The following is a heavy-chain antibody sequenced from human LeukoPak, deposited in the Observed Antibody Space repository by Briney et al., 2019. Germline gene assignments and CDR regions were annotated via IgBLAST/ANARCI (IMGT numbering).Heavy chain of an antibody. CDR2: IYPGDSDT. Sequence: GESLKISCKGSGYSFTSYWIGWVRQMPGKGLEWMGIIYPGDSDTRYSPSFQGQVTISADKSISTAYLQWSSLKASDTAMYYCARTYYYDSSGYCYGDYWGQGTLVTVSS. J-gene: IGHJ4*02. D-gene: IGHD3-22*01. V-gene: IGHV5-51*01. CDR1: GYSFTSYW. CDR3: ARTYYYDSSGYCYGDY.